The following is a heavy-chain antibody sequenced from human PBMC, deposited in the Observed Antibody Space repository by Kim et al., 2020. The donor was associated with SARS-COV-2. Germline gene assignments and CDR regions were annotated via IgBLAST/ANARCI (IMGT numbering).Heavy chain of an antibody. CDR1: GFTFSSYS. CDR2: ISSSSSYI. Sequence: GGSLRLSCAASGFTFSSYSMNWVRQAPGKGLEWVSSISSSSSYIYYADSVKGRFTISRDNAKNSLYLQMNSLRAEDTAVYYCARDLRPLRLGEKWWGQGTLVTVSS. CDR3: ARDLRPLRLGEKW. J-gene: IGHJ4*02. V-gene: IGHV3-21*01. D-gene: IGHD3-16*01.